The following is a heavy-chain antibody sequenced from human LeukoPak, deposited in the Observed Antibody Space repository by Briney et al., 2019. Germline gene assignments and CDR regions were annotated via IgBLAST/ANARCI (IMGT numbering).Heavy chain of an antibody. CDR2: INPSGGST. CDR3: ARGDRIVGATRPGLN. J-gene: IGHJ4*02. V-gene: IGHV1-46*01. Sequence: GESLKISCKGSGYSFTSYWITWVRQAPGQGLEWMGIINPSGGSTSYAQKFQGRVTMTRDMSTSTVYMELSSLRSEDTAVYYCARGDRIVGATRPGLNWGQGTLVTVSS. CDR1: GYSFTSYW. D-gene: IGHD1-26*01.